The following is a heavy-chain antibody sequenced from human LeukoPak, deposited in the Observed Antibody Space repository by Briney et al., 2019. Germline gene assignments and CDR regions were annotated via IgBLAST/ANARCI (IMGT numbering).Heavy chain of an antibody. CDR3: ARGEGARDGYNYEGPFYFDY. V-gene: IGHV4-34*01. D-gene: IGHD5-24*01. CDR1: GGPFSDYY. J-gene: IGHJ4*02. CDR2: INHSGST. Sequence: SGTLSLTCAVYGGPFSDYYWSWIRQPPGKGLEWIGRINHSGSTNYSPSLKSRATISVDTSKSQFSLKLNSMTAADTAVYYCARGEGARDGYNYEGPFYFDYWGQGTLVTVSS.